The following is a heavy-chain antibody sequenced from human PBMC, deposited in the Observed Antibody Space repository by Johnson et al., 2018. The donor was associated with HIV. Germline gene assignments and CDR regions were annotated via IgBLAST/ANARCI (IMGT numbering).Heavy chain of an antibody. J-gene: IGHJ3*02. Sequence: QVQLVESGGGVVRPGGSLRLSCVASGFTFDDYGMSWVRQVPGKGLEWVAVIWYDGSNKYYADSVKGRFTISRDDSKNTLYLQMNSLTAEDTAVYYCARSFRTIAARPDAFDIWGQGTMVTVSS. V-gene: IGHV3-33*08. CDR2: IWYDGSNK. CDR3: ARSFRTIAARPDAFDI. CDR1: GFTFDDYG. D-gene: IGHD6-6*01.